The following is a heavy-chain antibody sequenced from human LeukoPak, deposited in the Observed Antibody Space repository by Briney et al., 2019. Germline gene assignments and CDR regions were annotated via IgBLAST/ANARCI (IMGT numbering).Heavy chain of an antibody. Sequence: GGSLRLSCAASGFTFSSYEMNWVRQAPGKGLEWVSYISSSGSTIYYADSVKGRFTISRDNAKNTLYLQMNSLRAEDTAAYYCVLLSLTPGWGQGTLVTVSS. D-gene: IGHD3-10*01. CDR1: GFTFSSYE. CDR2: ISSSGSTI. J-gene: IGHJ4*02. CDR3: VLLSLTPG. V-gene: IGHV3-48*03.